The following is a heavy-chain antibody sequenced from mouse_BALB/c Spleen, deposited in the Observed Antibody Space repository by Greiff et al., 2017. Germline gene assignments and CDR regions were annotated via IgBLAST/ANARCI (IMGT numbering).Heavy chain of an antibody. CDR2: ISSGGSYT. V-gene: IGHV5-9-3*01. Sequence: EVMLVESGGGLVKPGGSLKLSCAASGFTFSSYAMSWVRQTPEKRLEWVATISSGGSYTYYPDSVKGRFTISRDNAKNTLYLQMSSLRSEDTAMYYCARQKVFDYWGQGTTLTVSS. J-gene: IGHJ2*01. CDR3: ARQKVFDY. CDR1: GFTFSSYA.